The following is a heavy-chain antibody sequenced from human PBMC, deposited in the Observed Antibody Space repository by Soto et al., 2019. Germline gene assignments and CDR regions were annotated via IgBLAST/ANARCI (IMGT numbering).Heavy chain of an antibody. J-gene: IGHJ6*02. D-gene: IGHD5-12*01. Sequence: GSLRLSCAASGFTFSSYSMNWVRQAPGKGLEWVSYISSSSTIYYADSVKGRFTISRDNAKNSLYLQMNSLRAEDTAVYYCARADSGYAHGYYYYGMDVWGQGTMVTVS. V-gene: IGHV3-48*01. CDR1: GFTFSSYS. CDR2: ISSSSTI. CDR3: ARADSGYAHGYYYYGMDV.